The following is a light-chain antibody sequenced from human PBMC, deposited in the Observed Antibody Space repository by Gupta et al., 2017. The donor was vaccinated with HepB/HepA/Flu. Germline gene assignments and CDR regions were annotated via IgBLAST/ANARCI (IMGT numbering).Light chain of an antibody. CDR3: AAWDDSRSGCV. V-gene: IGLV1-47*01. CDR2: RNN. Sequence: QSVLTQPPSASGTPGQRVTISCSGSSSNIGSNYVYWYQQLPGTAPKLLIYRNNQRPSGVPDRFSGSKSGTSASLAISGLRSEDEAVYYCAAWDDSRSGCVFGSGTKVTVL. CDR1: SSNIGSNY. J-gene: IGLJ6*01.